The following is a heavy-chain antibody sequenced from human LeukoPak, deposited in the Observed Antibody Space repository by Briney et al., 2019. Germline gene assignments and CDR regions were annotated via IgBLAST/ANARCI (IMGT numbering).Heavy chain of an antibody. CDR2: IWYDGSNK. CDR1: GFTFSSYG. D-gene: IGHD3-10*01. CDR3: ATLVRGVTKSFDY. J-gene: IGHJ4*02. Sequence: GGSLRLSCAASGFTFSSYGMHWVRQAPGKGLEWVAVIWYDGSNKYYADSVKGRFTISRDNSKNTLYLQMNSLRAEDTAVYYCATLVRGVTKSFDYWGQGTLVTVSS. V-gene: IGHV3-33*01.